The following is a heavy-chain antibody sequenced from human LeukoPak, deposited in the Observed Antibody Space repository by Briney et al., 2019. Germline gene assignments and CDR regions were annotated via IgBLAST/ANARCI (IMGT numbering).Heavy chain of an antibody. Sequence: PGGSLRLSCTVSGFTVSTNSMSWVRQAPGKGLEWVSFIYSDNTHYSDSVKGRFTISRDNSKNTLYLQMNSLKTEDTAVYYCTTALRGGLKSTEYDFWSGYYKHYYYYYYMDVWGKGTTVTVSS. D-gene: IGHD3-3*01. V-gene: IGHV3-53*01. CDR2: IYSDNT. CDR1: GFTVSTNS. J-gene: IGHJ6*03. CDR3: TTALRGGLKSTEYDFWSGYYKHYYYYYYMDV.